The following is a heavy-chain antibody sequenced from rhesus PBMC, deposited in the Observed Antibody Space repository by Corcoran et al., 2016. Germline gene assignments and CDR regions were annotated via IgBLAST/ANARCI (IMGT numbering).Heavy chain of an antibody. CDR3: ASLVGATLGLSDY. Sequence: QVQLQESGPGLVKPSETLSLTCAVSGGSISDDYYWSWIRQPPGKGLEWIGYSYGSGGGTTYKPSLMNRVTISIDTSKNQFSLKLSSVTAADTAVYYCASLVGATLGLSDYWGQGVLVTVSS. D-gene: IGHD1-44*02. CDR1: GGSISDDYY. V-gene: IGHV4-106*01. J-gene: IGHJ4*01. CDR2: SYGSGGGT.